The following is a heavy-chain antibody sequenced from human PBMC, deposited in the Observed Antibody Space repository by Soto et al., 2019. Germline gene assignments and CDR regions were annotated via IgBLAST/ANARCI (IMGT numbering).Heavy chain of an antibody. CDR2: IDPSDSQT. CDR1: GYSFAGYW. CDR3: ARLSTYYDFWSGSY. V-gene: IGHV5-10-1*04. J-gene: IGHJ4*02. D-gene: IGHD3-3*01. Sequence: GESLKISCKGSGYSFAGYWITWVRQKPGKGLEWMGRIDPSDSQTYYSPSFQGQVTISADKSISTAYLQWSSPKASDTAMYYCARLSTYYDFWSGSYWGQGTLVTVYS.